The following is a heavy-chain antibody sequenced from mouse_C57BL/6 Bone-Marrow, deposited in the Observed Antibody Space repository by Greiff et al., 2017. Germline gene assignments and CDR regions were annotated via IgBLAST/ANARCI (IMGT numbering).Heavy chain of an antibody. V-gene: IGHV14-4*01. CDR1: GFNIKDDY. CDR3: TTDGCYAMDD. D-gene: IGHD2-3*01. Sequence: VQLQQSGAELVRPGASVKLSCTASGFNIKDDYMHWVKQRPEQGLEWIGWLDPENGDTEYASKFLGKATITADTSSNTAYLQLSSLTSEDTAVYYCTTDGCYAMDDWGQGTSVTVSS. CDR2: LDPENGDT. J-gene: IGHJ4*01.